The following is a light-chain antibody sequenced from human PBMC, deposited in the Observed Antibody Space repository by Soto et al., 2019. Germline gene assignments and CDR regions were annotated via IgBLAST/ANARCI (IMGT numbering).Light chain of an antibody. Sequence: SVLTQPPSVSAAPGQKVTLSCSGSSSNIGNNYVSWYQQLPGTAPKLLIYDNNKRPSGIPDRFSGSKSGTSATLGITGLQTGDEADYYSGTWDSSLSAVVCGGGTK. V-gene: IGLV1-51*01. CDR2: DNN. CDR1: SSNIGNNY. J-gene: IGLJ2*01. CDR3: GTWDSSLSAVV.